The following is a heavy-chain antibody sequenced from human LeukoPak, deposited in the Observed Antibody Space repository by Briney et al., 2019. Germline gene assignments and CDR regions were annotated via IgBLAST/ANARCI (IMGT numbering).Heavy chain of an antibody. V-gene: IGHV4-59*01. J-gene: IGHJ5*02. CDR1: GASLSDYY. Sequence: PSETLSLTCAISGASLSDYYWSWIRQPPGKGLEWIGYIYYSGSTNYNPSLKSRVTISVDTSKNQFSLKLSSVTAADTAVYYCAREITSLFGVVKYNWFDPWGQGTLVTVSS. CDR3: AREITSLFGVVKYNWFDP. CDR2: IYYSGST. D-gene: IGHD3-3*01.